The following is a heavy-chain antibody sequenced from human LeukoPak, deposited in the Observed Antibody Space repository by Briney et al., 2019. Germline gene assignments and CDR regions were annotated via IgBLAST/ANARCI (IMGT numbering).Heavy chain of an antibody. V-gene: IGHV1-2*02. J-gene: IGHJ3*02. CDR3: ARRGAGDDAFDI. D-gene: IGHD7-27*01. Sequence: VASVKVSFEASGYTFTGYYMHWVRQAPGQGLEWMGWISGGTKYAQEFQGRVTMTRDTSISTAYMELSRLGSDDTAVYYCARRGAGDDAFDIWGQGTMVTVSS. CDR1: GYTFTGYY. CDR2: ISGGT.